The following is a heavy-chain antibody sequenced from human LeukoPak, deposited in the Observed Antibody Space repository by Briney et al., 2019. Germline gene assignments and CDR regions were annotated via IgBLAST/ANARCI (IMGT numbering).Heavy chain of an antibody. J-gene: IGHJ3*02. D-gene: IGHD2-2*02. CDR1: GFTFSDYY. V-gene: IGHV3-11*01. CDR2: ISSSGSTI. CDR3: ASVVVPAAIGAFDI. Sequence: PGGSLRLSCAASGFTFSDYYMSWIRQAPGKGLEWVSYISSSGSTIYYADSVKGRFTISRDNAKNSLYLQMNSLRAEDTAVYYCASVVVPAAIGAFDIWGQGTMVTVSS.